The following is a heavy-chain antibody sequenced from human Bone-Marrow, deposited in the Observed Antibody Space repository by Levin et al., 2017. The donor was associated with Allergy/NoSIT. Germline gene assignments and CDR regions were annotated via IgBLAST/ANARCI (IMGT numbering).Heavy chain of an antibody. V-gene: IGHV4-61*02. CDR2: IYTSGST. Sequence: SETLSLTCTVSGGSISSGNYYWSWIRQPAGERLELIGRIYTSGSTNYNPSLKSRVTISLDTSKNQFSLKLTSVTAADTAVYYCARVGHVRESSGTSWYSFSYYYMDVWGKGTTVTVSS. D-gene: IGHD2-2*02. J-gene: IGHJ6*03. CDR1: GGSISSGNYY. CDR3: ARVGHVRESSGTSWYSFSYYYMDV.